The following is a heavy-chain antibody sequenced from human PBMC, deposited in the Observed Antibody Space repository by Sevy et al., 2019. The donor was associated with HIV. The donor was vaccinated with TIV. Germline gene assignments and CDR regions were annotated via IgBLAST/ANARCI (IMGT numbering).Heavy chain of an antibody. CDR3: AHSGRTTLTTRPPYFDY. CDR1: GFSLSTSGVG. CDR2: IYWNDDK. D-gene: IGHD4-17*01. V-gene: IGHV2-5*01. J-gene: IGHJ4*02. Sequence: SGPTLVKPTQTLTLTCTFSGFSLSTSGVGVGWIRQPPGKALEWLALIYWNDDKRYSPSLKSRLTITKDTSKNQVVLTMTNMDPVDTATYYCAHSGRTTLTTRPPYFDYWGQGTLVTVSS.